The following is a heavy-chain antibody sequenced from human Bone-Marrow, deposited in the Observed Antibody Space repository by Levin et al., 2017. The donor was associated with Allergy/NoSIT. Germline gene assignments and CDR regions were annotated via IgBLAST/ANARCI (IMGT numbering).Heavy chain of an antibody. CDR3: VKDMGQWRIQSMGV. J-gene: IGHJ6*02. Sequence: GGSLRLSCAASGFSFDDNTMHWVRQAPGKGLEWVSGINWNSDTIGYADSVKGRFTISRDNAKNSLYLQMNSLRPEDTALYYCVKDMGQWRIQSMGVGGQGTTVTVSS. D-gene: IGHD6-19*01. CDR1: GFSFDDNT. V-gene: IGHV3-9*01. CDR2: INWNSDTI.